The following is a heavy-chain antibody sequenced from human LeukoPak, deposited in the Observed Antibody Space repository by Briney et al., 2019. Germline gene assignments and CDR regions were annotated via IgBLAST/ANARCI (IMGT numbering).Heavy chain of an antibody. Sequence: SETLSLTCAVYGGSFSGYYWSWIRQPPGKGLEWIGEINHSGSTNYNPSLKSRVTISVDTSRNQFSLKLSSVTAADTAVYYCARDPGDSSGYSRDFDYWGQGTLVTVSS. J-gene: IGHJ4*02. D-gene: IGHD3-22*01. V-gene: IGHV4-34*01. CDR2: INHSGST. CDR3: ARDPGDSSGYSRDFDY. CDR1: GGSFSGYY.